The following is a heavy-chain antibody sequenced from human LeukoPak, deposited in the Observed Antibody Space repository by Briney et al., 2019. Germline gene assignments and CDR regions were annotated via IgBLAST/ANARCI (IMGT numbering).Heavy chain of an antibody. CDR2: INTDGSNT. V-gene: IGHV3-74*01. Sequence: PGGSLRLSCATSGFTFRTYWMFWVRQAPRKGLVCVSRINTDGSNTVNADSVKGRFTISRDNAKNTLYLQMNSLRAEDTAVYYCARGGYATSGNYIATFDYWGQGTLVTVSS. J-gene: IGHJ4*02. D-gene: IGHD3-3*01. CDR3: ARGGYATSGNYIATFDY. CDR1: GFTFRTYW.